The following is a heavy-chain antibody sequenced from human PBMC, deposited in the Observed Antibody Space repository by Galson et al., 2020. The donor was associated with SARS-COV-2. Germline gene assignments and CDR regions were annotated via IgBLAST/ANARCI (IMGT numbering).Heavy chain of an antibody. CDR3: ARDKLLLWGYYGMDV. CDR2: IKQDGSEK. Sequence: PGGSLRLSCAASGFTFSSYWMSWVRQAPGKGLEWVANIKQDGSEKYYVDSVKGRFTISRDNAKNSLYLQMNSLRAEDTAVYYCARDKLLLWGYYGMDVWGQGTTVTVSS. J-gene: IGHJ6*02. D-gene: IGHD2-15*01. V-gene: IGHV3-7*01. CDR1: GFTFSSYW.